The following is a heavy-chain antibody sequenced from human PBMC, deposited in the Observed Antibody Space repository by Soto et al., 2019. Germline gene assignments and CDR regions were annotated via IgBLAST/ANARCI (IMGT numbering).Heavy chain of an antibody. CDR2: IYYSGST. CDR3: ARDSYYYGMDV. J-gene: IGHJ6*02. V-gene: IGHV4-59*01. Sequence: SETLSLTCTVSGGSISSYYWSWIRQPPGKGLEWIGYIYYSGSTNYNPSLKSRVTISVDTSKNQFSLKLSSVTAADTAVYYCARDSYYYGMDVWGQGTTVTVSS. CDR1: GGSISSYY.